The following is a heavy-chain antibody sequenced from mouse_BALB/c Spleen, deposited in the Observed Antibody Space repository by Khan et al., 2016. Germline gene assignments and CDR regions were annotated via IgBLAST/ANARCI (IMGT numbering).Heavy chain of an antibody. Sequence: QVQLKESGPGLVAPSQSLSITCTVSGFSLTSYGVHWVRQPPGKGLEWLGVIWAGGSTYYNSALMSRLSISKDNSKSQVFLKMNSLQTDDTAMYYCAMDMATMITTGFAYWGQGTLVTVSA. D-gene: IGHD2-4*01. V-gene: IGHV2-9*02. CDR1: GFSLTSYG. CDR2: IWAGGST. CDR3: AMDMATMITTGFAY. J-gene: IGHJ3*01.